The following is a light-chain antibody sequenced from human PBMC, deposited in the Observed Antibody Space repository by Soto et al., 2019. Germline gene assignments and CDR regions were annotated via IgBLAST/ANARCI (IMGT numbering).Light chain of an antibody. V-gene: IGLV1-40*01. CDR1: SSNIGAGRD. CDR2: GNN. CDR3: QSFDSSLSAYV. Sequence: QSVLTQPPSVSGAPGQRVTISCTGSSSNIGAGRDVHWYQQLPGTAPRLLIYGNNNRPSGVPDRFSASKSGTSASLAITGLQIEDDADFYYQSFDSSLSAYVFGTGTKLTVL. J-gene: IGLJ1*01.